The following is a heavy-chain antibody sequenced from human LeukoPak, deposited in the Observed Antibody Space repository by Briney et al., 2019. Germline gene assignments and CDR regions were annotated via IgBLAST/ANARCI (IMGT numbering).Heavy chain of an antibody. D-gene: IGHD2-2*01. CDR2: MSEDGHEI. J-gene: IGHJ4*02. CDR1: GFTFSSYA. V-gene: IGHV3-7*01. CDR3: ARPRGCGSARCNNFDY. Sequence: PGGSLRLSCAASGFTFSSYAMSWVRQAPGKGLEWVAKMSEDGHEIFYVDSVKGRFTISRDNTKKSLYLQLNSLRPEDSAVYYCARPRGCGSARCNNFDYWGQGTLVTVSS.